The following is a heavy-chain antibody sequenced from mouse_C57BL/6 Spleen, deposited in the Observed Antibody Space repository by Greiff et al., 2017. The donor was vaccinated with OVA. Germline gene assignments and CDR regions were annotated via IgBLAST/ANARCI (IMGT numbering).Heavy chain of an antibody. D-gene: IGHD1-1*01. Sequence: QVQLQQPGAELVKPGASVKLSCKASGYTFTSYWMQWVKQRPGQGLEWIGEIDPSDSYTNYNQKFKGKATLTVDPSSSTAYMQLSSLTSEDSAVYYCARRDYGSPYFDYWGQGTTLTVSS. V-gene: IGHV1-50*01. CDR3: ARRDYGSPYFDY. CDR2: IDPSDSYT. J-gene: IGHJ2*01. CDR1: GYTFTSYW.